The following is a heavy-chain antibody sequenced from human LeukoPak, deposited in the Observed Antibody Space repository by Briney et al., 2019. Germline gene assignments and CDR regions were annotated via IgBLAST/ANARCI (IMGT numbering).Heavy chain of an antibody. CDR1: GFTFSSYS. Sequence: PGGSLRLSCAASGFTFSSYSMNWVRQAPGKGLEWVSSISSSSSYIYFADSVKGRFTISRDNAKNSLYLQMNSLRAEDTAVYYCARGGGKVVVAATYHYTAMAPFDYWGQGTLVTVSS. CDR3: ARGGGKVVVAATYHYTAMAPFDY. D-gene: IGHD2-15*01. V-gene: IGHV3-21*01. J-gene: IGHJ4*02. CDR2: ISSSSSYI.